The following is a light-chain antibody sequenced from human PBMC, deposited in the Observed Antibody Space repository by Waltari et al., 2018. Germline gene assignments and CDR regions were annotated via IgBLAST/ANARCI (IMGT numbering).Light chain of an antibody. CDR2: GAS. J-gene: IGKJ2*01. Sequence: EIVLTQSPDTLSLSPGERATLSCRASQSVSSSSLAWYQQKPGQPPRLLIYGASSKSTGIPDRFSGSGSGTHFTLTISRLEPEDFAVYYCQQYGSSPRTFGQGTKLEIK. CDR3: QQYGSSPRT. V-gene: IGKV3-20*01. CDR1: QSVSSSS.